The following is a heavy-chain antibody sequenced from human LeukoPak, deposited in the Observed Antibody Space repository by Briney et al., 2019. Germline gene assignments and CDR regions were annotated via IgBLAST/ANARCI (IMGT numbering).Heavy chain of an antibody. Sequence: PGRSLRLTCAASGFTFSNYGIYWVRQTPGKGLEWVAIISHDGSNKYYADSVKGRFTISRDNSKNMLYLQMNSLRAEDTAMYYCAKGAGTWSPDYWGQGTLVTVSS. V-gene: IGHV3-30-3*01. J-gene: IGHJ4*02. CDR3: AKGAGTWSPDY. D-gene: IGHD6-13*01. CDR1: GFTFSNYG. CDR2: ISHDGSNK.